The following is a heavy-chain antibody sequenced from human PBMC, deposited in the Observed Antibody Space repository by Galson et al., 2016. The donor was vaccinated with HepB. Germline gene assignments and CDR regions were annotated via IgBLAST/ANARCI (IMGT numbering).Heavy chain of an antibody. CDR2: ITPIFDSA. CDR1: GGTFSSYT. CDR3: ARDPWGVMVARDTWFDT. J-gene: IGHJ5*02. Sequence: SVKVSCKASGGTFSSYTISWVRQAPGQGLEWMGAITPIFDSAHYAQGLQDRLTITADKSTGTVYMELSSLRSGDTAIYYCARDPWGVMVARDTWFDTWGQGTLVIVSS. D-gene: IGHD3-10*01. V-gene: IGHV1-69*06.